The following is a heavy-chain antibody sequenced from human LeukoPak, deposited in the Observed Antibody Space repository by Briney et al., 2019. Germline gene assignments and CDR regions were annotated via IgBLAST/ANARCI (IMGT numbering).Heavy chain of an antibody. D-gene: IGHD6-19*01. Sequence: ASVKVSCKASGYTFTSYGISWVRQAPGQGLEWMGWISAYNGNTNYAQKLQGRVTMTTDTSTSTAYMELRSLRSDDTAVYYCAGDPALGYTSGWYNWFDPWGQGTLVTVSS. CDR1: GYTFTSYG. V-gene: IGHV1-18*01. CDR2: ISAYNGNT. CDR3: AGDPALGYTSGWYNWFDP. J-gene: IGHJ5*02.